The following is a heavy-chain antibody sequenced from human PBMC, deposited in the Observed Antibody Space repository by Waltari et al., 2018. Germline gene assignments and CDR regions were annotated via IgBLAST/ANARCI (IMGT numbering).Heavy chain of an antibody. D-gene: IGHD6-19*01. V-gene: IGHV3-9*01. CDR3: AKYRLGSFDY. CDR1: GFTFDDYA. J-gene: IGHJ4*02. Sequence: EVQLVESGGGLVQPGRSLRLSCAASGFTFDDYAMHWVRQAPGKGLEWVSGISWNSGSIGYADSVKGRFTISRDNAKNSLYLQMNSLRAEDTALYYCAKYRLGSFDYWGQGTLVTVSS. CDR2: ISWNSGSI.